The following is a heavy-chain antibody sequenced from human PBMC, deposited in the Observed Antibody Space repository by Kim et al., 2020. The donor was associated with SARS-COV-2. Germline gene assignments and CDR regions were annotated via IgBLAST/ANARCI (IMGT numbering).Heavy chain of an antibody. D-gene: IGHD6-19*01. V-gene: IGHV1-24*01. J-gene: IGHJ6*02. Sequence: ASVKVSCKVSGYTLTELSMHWVRQAPGKGLEWMGGFDPEDGETIYAQKFQGRVTMTEDTSTDPAYMELSSLRSEDTAVYYCATSPAVAGTYYYYYGRDVWGQGTTVTVSS. CDR2: FDPEDGET. CDR3: ATSPAVAGTYYYYYGRDV. CDR1: GYTLTELS.